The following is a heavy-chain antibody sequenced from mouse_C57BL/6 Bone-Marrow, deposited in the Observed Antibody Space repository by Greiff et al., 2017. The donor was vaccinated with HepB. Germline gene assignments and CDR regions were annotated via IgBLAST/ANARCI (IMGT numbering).Heavy chain of an antibody. CDR1: GYTFTSYT. CDR2: INPSSGYT. V-gene: IGHV1-4*01. CDR3: ARSGDYEAMDY. J-gene: IGHJ4*01. D-gene: IGHD3-1*01. Sequence: VQLQQSGAELARPGASVKMSCKASGYTFTSYTMHWVKQRPGQGLEWIGYINPSSGYTNYNQKFKGKATLTVDTSSSTAYMQLSSLTSEDSAVYYCARSGDYEAMDYWGQGTSVTVSS.